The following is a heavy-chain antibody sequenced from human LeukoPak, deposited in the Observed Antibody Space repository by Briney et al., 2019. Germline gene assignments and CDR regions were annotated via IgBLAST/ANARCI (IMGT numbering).Heavy chain of an antibody. J-gene: IGHJ6*02. CDR3: ARQAGRITPYGMDV. V-gene: IGHV4-59*08. CDR1: GGSISSYY. D-gene: IGHD3-10*01. CDR2: IHYSGST. Sequence: SETLSLTCSVSGGSISSYYWSWIRQSPGKGLEWIGYIHYSGSTNYNPSLKSRVTISVDTSKNQFSLKLSSVTAADTAVYYCARQAGRITPYGMDVWGQGTTVTVSS.